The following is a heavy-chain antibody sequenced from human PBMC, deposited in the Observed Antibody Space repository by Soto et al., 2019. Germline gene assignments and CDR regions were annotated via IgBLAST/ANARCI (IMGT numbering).Heavy chain of an antibody. CDR1: GYSLTELS. V-gene: IGHV1-24*01. D-gene: IGHD1-7*01. J-gene: IGHJ6*02. Sequence: ASVKVSCKVSGYSLTELSVHWVRQAPEKGLEWMGSFDPEDGQTINKQKFQDRVTMTGDTSSDTGYMELSNLRSEDTAIYYCATSLELPLGVDIWGQGTTVTVS. CDR2: FDPEDGQT. CDR3: ATSLELPLGVDI.